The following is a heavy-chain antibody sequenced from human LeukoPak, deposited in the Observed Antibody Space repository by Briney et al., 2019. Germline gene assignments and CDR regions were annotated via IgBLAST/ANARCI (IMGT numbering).Heavy chain of an antibody. CDR3: ARAATFGESPPHYYYYYMDV. J-gene: IGHJ6*03. V-gene: IGHV1-18*01. Sequence: ASVKVSCKASGYTFTSYGISWVRQAPGQGLEWMGWISAYNGNTNYAQKLQGRVTMTTDTSTSTAYMELRSLRSDDTAVYYCARAATFGESPPHYYYYYMDVWGKGTTVTISS. D-gene: IGHD3-10*02. CDR1: GYTFTSYG. CDR2: ISAYNGNT.